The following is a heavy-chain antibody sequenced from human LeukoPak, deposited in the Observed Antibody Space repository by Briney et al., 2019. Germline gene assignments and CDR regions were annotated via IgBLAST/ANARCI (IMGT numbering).Heavy chain of an antibody. J-gene: IGHJ4*02. CDR3: ARDRFGVVITPSYYFDY. V-gene: IGHV1-2*02. Sequence: ASVKVSCKASGYTFTSYYMHWVRQAPGQGLEWMGWINPNSGGTNYAQKFQGRVTMTRDTSISTAYMELSRLRSDDTAVYYCARDRFGVVITPSYYFDYWGQGTLVTVSS. CDR2: INPNSGGT. CDR1: GYTFTSYY. D-gene: IGHD3-3*01.